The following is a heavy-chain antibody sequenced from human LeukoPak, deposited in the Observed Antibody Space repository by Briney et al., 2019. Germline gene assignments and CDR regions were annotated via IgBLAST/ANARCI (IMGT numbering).Heavy chain of an antibody. CDR1: GFTFSSYW. V-gene: IGHV3-74*01. Sequence: PGGSLRLSCAASGFTFSSYWMHWVRQAPGKGLVWVSRINSNGSSPSYADSVKGRFTISRDNAKNTLYLQMISLGAEDTAVYYCATSRTFDYWGQGTLVTVSS. CDR2: INSNGSSP. CDR3: ATSRTFDY. J-gene: IGHJ4*02.